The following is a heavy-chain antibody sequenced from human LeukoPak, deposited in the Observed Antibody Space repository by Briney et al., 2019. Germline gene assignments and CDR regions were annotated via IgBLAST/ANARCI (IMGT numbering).Heavy chain of an antibody. CDR1: GFAFDDYA. CDR3: AKGRDDILTGYTDY. Sequence: GGSLRLSRAASGFAFDDYAMHWVRQAPGKGLEWVSGITWNSGTIGYADSVKGRFTISRDNAKNSLYLQMNSLRAEDMALYYCAKGRDDILTGYTDYWGQGTLVTVSS. CDR2: ITWNSGTI. J-gene: IGHJ4*02. D-gene: IGHD3-9*01. V-gene: IGHV3-9*03.